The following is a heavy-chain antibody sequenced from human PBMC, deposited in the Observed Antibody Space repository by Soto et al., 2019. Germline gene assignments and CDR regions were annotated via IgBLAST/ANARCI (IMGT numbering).Heavy chain of an antibody. J-gene: IGHJ4*02. CDR3: ARTRGGQQLVPRYFDY. CDR1: GFTFSSYA. Sequence: EVQLLESGGGLVQPGGSLRLSCAASGFTFSSYAMSWVRQAPGKGLEWVSAISGSGGSTYYADSVKGRFTISRDNSKNTLYLQRNSLGAEDPAVYYCARTRGGQQLVPRYFDYWGQGTLVTVSS. V-gene: IGHV3-23*01. CDR2: ISGSGGST. D-gene: IGHD6-13*01.